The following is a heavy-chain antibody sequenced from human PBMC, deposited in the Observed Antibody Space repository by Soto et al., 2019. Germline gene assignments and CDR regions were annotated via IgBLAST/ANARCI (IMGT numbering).Heavy chain of an antibody. Sequence: EVQLVESGGGLVQPGGSLRLSCAASGFTFSSYSMNWVRQAPGKGLEWVSYISSSSSTIYYADSVKGRFTISRDNAKNSLYLQMNSLRAEDTAVYYCARDRCSSTSCYYYYYYMDVWGKGTTVTVSS. V-gene: IGHV3-48*01. CDR3: ARDRCSSTSCYYYYYYMDV. D-gene: IGHD2-2*01. J-gene: IGHJ6*03. CDR1: GFTFSSYS. CDR2: ISSSSSTI.